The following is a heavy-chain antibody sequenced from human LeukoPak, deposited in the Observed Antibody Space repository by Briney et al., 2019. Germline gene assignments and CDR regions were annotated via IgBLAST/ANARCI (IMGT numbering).Heavy chain of an antibody. J-gene: IGHJ4*02. V-gene: IGHV4-61*08. CDR1: GGSVSSGDYY. CDR3: ARTPQLYSGSYHKYF. CDR2: IYYNGIT. Sequence: SETLSLTCTVSGGSVSSGDYYWSWIRQPPGKGLEWIGYIYYNGITNYNPSLKSRVTISVDTSKNQFSLRLSSMTAADTAVYYCARTPQLYSGSYHKYFWGQGNPVTLSS. D-gene: IGHD1-26*01.